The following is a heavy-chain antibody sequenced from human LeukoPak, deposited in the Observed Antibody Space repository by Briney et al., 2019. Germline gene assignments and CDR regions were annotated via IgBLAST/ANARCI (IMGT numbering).Heavy chain of an antibody. CDR3: ARVSPDWSYTDFDY. CDR2: IKQDGSEK. V-gene: IGHV3-7*01. D-gene: IGHD3-9*01. J-gene: IGHJ4*02. Sequence: GTLRLSCAASGFTFSSYGMSWVRQAPGKGLEWVANIKQDGSEKYYVDSVKGRFTISRDNAKNSLYLQMNSLRAEDTAVYYCARVSPDWSYTDFDYWGQGTLVTVSS. CDR1: GFTFSSYG.